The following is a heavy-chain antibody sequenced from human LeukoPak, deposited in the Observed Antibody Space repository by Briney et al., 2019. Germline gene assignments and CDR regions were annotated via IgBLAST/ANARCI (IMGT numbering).Heavy chain of an antibody. Sequence: HAGGSLRLSCAASGFTFSGYDMNWVRQAPGKGLEWVSYISSSGATTYYTDSVKGRFTISRDNAKNSLYLQMNSLRGEDTAVYYCAREVRRTELYYYYYIDVWGKGTTVIVSS. CDR2: ISSSGATT. CDR3: AREVRRTELYYYYYIDV. V-gene: IGHV3-48*03. CDR1: GFTFSGYD. J-gene: IGHJ6*03. D-gene: IGHD1-14*01.